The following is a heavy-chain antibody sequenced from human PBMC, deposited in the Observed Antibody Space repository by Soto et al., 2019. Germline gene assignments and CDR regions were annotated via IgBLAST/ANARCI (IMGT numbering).Heavy chain of an antibody. CDR3: ARNGTLTGYSYGMDV. CDR2: IIPIFDTA. V-gene: IGHV1-69*13. J-gene: IGHJ6*02. D-gene: IGHD1-1*01. Sequence: EASVKVSCKASGGTFSDSTIKWVRQAPGQRLEWMGGIIPIFDTANYAEKFQGRVTITADESTSTSFMEVSSLRSEDTAVYYCARNGTLTGYSYGMDVWGQGTMVTVSS. CDR1: GGTFSDST.